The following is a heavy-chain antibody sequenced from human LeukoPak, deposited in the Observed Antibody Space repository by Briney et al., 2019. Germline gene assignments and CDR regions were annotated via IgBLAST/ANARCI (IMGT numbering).Heavy chain of an antibody. D-gene: IGHD3-3*01. CDR2: IIPILGIA. CDR3: ARGGNFTIFGVPQPMPVDY. J-gene: IGHJ4*02. Sequence: SVKVSCKASGGTFSSYAISWVRQAPGQGLEWMGRIIPILGIANYAQKFQGRVTITADKSTSTAYMELSSLRSEDTAVYYCARGGNFTIFGVPQPMPVDYWGQGTLVAVSS. V-gene: IGHV1-69*04. CDR1: GGTFSSYA.